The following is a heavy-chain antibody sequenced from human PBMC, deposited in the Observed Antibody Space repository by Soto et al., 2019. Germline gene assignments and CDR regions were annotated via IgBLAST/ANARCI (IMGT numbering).Heavy chain of an antibody. V-gene: IGHV4-34*01. Sequence: PSETLSLTCAVYGGSFSGYYWSWIRQPPGKGLEWIGEINHSGSTNYNPSLKSRVTISVDTSKNQFSLKLSSVTAADTAVYYCARGRSSSWYENVPFDSWGKGTMVTVP. D-gene: IGHD6-13*01. CDR1: GGSFSGYY. CDR2: INHSGST. J-gene: IGHJ5*01. CDR3: ARGRSSSWYENVPFDS.